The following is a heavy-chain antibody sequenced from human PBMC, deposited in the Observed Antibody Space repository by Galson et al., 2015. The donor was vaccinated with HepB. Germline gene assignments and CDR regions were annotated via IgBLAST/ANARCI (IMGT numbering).Heavy chain of an antibody. J-gene: IGHJ4*02. Sequence: SLRLSCAASGFTFSSYSMNWVRQAPGKGLEWVSYISSSSSTIYYADSVKGRFTISRDNAKNSLYLQMNSLKTEDTAVYYCATDRGGAYCGDGTCYYSFDYWGQGTLVTVSS. V-gene: IGHV3-48*04. CDR3: ATDRGGAYCGDGTCYYSFDY. CDR2: ISSSSSTI. CDR1: GFTFSSYS. D-gene: IGHD2-15*01.